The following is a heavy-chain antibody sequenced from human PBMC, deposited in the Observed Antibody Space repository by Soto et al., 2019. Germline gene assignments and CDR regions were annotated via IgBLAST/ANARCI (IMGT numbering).Heavy chain of an antibody. D-gene: IGHD4-17*01. CDR2: ISGSGGST. CDR3: AKHYGPDHSAFDI. V-gene: IGHV3-23*01. J-gene: IGHJ3*02. CDR1: GFTFSSYA. Sequence: EVQLLESGGGLVQPGGSLRLSCAASGFTFSSYAMSWVRQAPGKGLEWVSAISGSGGSTYYADSVKGRFTISRDNSKNTLYRQMNRLRAEDTAVYYCAKHYGPDHSAFDIWGQGTMVTVSS.